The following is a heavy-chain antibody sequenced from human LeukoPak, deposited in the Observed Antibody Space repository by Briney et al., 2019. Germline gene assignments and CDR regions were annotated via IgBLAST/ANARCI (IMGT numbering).Heavy chain of an antibody. J-gene: IGHJ4*02. CDR2: IYHSGST. CDR1: GYSISSGYY. Sequence: SETLSLTCTVSGYSISSGYYWGWIRQPPGKGLEWIGNIYHSGSTNYNPSLKSRVTMSVDTSKSQFSLKLSSVTAADTAVYYCARVRRLEQWLGDYWGQGTLVTVSS. V-gene: IGHV4-38-2*02. D-gene: IGHD6-19*01. CDR3: ARVRRLEQWLGDY.